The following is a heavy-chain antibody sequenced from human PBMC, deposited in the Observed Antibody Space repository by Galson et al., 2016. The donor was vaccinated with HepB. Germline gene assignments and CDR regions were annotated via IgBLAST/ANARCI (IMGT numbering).Heavy chain of an antibody. V-gene: IGHV4-61*01. CDR3: ARMDPALISGFDY. Sequence: ETLSLTCTVSGGSISSGNYYWSWVRQPPGKRLEWIGDIYYNGTTNYKPSLKSRVTISVDTSKNQFSLRLSSVTAADTAVYYCARMDPALISGFDYWGQGALVTVSS. CDR2: IYYNGTT. D-gene: IGHD2-15*01. J-gene: IGHJ4*02. CDR1: GGSISSGNYY.